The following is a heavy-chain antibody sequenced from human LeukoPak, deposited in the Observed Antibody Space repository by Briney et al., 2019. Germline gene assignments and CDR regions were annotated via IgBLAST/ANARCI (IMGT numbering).Heavy chain of an antibody. CDR3: ARAGGGLRFLEWLSNIYYFDY. CDR2: INPSGGST. CDR1: GGTFSSYA. D-gene: IGHD3-3*01. J-gene: IGHJ4*02. Sequence: ASVKVSCKASGGTFSSYAISWVRQAPGQGLEWMGIINPSGGSTSYAQKFQGRVTMTRDTSTSTVYMELSSLRSEDTAVYYCARAGGGLRFLEWLSNIYYFDYWGQGTLVTVSS. V-gene: IGHV1-46*01.